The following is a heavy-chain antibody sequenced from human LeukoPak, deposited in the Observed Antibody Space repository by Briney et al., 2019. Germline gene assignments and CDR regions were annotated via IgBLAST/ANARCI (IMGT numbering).Heavy chain of an antibody. CDR1: GGLIASKIYY. Sequence: SETLSLTCSVSGGLIASKIYYWGWIRQPPGKGLEWIGSIYYSGSTYYNPSLESRVTISVDTSKNQFSLRLSSVTAADTAVYYCVRVAHSSGYPLHYSDYWGQGTLVTVSS. D-gene: IGHD3-22*01. J-gene: IGHJ4*02. V-gene: IGHV4-39*07. CDR3: VRVAHSSGYPLHYSDY. CDR2: IYYSGST.